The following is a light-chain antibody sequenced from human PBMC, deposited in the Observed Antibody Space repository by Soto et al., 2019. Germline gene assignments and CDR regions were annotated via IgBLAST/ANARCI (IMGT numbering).Light chain of an antibody. CDR1: SSDVGGYNY. CDR2: DVS. CDR3: SSYTSSSTFYV. Sequence: QSVLTQPASVSGSPGQSITISCTGTSSDVGGYNYVSWYQQHPGKAPKLMIYDVSNRPSGVSNHFSGSKSGNTASLTISGLQAEDEADYYCSSYTSSSTFYVFGTGTKVTVL. J-gene: IGLJ1*01. V-gene: IGLV2-14*01.